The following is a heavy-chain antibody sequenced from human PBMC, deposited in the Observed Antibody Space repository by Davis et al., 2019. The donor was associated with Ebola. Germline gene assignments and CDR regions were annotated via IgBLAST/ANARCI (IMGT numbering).Heavy chain of an antibody. D-gene: IGHD3-22*01. J-gene: IGHJ3*02. CDR2: ISGSGGST. V-gene: IGHV3-23*01. CDR3: ARDENYYDSSGYSYAFDI. Sequence: GESLKISCAASGFTFSSYAMSWVRQAPGKGLEWVSAISGSGGSTHYADSVKGRFTISRDNSKNTLYLQMNSLRAEDTAVYYCARDENYYDSSGYSYAFDIWGQGTMVTVSS. CDR1: GFTFSSYA.